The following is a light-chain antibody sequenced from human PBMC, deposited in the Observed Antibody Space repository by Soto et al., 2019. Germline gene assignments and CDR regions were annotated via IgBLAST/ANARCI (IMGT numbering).Light chain of an antibody. CDR1: QSVTSDY. V-gene: IGKV3-20*01. CDR3: QQYGSTPPT. J-gene: IGKJ2*01. Sequence: DIVLTQSPGTLSLSPGDRATLSCRASQSVTSDYVAWYQHKPGQAPRLLIYGTSIRDTGIPDRFSGSGSGTDFTLAISRLEPDDFAVYHCQQYGSTPPTFGQGTKLEIK. CDR2: GTS.